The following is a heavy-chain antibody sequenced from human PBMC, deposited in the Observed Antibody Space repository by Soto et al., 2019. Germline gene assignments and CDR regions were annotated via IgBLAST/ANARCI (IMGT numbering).Heavy chain of an antibody. CDR2: IYYSGST. J-gene: IGHJ6*02. D-gene: IGHD3-3*01. CDR3: VRESRGGVEVGMDV. V-gene: IGHV4-31*03. Sequence: QVQLQASGPGLVKPSQTLSLTCTVSGGSISSDNYYWSWIRQRPGKGLEWIGYIYYSGSTYYNPSLESRVTISVDTSKNQFSLKLTSVTAADTAVYYCVRESRGGVEVGMDVWGQGTTVTVSS. CDR1: GGSISSDNYY.